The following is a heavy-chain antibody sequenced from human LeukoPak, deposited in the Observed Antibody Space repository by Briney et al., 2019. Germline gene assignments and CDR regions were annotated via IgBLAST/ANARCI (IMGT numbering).Heavy chain of an antibody. D-gene: IGHD2-15*01. Sequence: GGSLRLSCAASGFTFSNYGMNWVRQAPGKGLEWISYISRSSSAIYYADSVKGRSTISRDNAKNSLYLQMNGLRDEDTAVYYCAREGYLYYYGMDVWGQGTTVTVSS. J-gene: IGHJ6*02. CDR1: GFTFSNYG. CDR3: AREGYLYYYGMDV. V-gene: IGHV3-48*02. CDR2: ISRSSSAI.